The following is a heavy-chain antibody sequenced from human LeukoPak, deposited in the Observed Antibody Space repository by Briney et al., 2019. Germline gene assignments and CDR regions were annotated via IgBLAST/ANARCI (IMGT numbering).Heavy chain of an antibody. CDR2: IIPILGIA. J-gene: IGHJ3*02. V-gene: IGHV1-69*04. D-gene: IGHD3-22*01. CDR1: GGTFSSYA. CDR3: AIRAHVVSTGAFDI. Sequence: SVKVSCKASGGTFSSYASSWVRQAPGHGLEWMGRIIPILGIANYAQKFQGRVTITADKSTSTAYMELSSLRSEDTAVYYCAIRAHVVSTGAFDIWGQGTMVTVSS.